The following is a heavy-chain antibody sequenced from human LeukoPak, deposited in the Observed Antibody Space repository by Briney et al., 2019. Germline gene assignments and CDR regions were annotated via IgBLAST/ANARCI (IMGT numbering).Heavy chain of an antibody. CDR1: GYGFSNYW. CDR2: IYPGDSNT. J-gene: IGHJ4*02. CDR3: ARQPLVRDCGGDCEFDY. Sequence: GGSLKISCKGSGYGFSNYWIGWVRQMPGKGLEWMGIIYPGDSNTRYSPSFQGQVTISADRSISTAYLQWSSLKASDTAIYYCARQPLVRDCGGDCEFDYWGQGTLVSVSS. V-gene: IGHV5-51*01. D-gene: IGHD2-21*02.